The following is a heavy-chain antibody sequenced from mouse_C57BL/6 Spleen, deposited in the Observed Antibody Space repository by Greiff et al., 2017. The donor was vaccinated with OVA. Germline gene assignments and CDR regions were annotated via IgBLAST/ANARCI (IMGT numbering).Heavy chain of an antibody. CDR1: GFSFNTYA. J-gene: IGHJ3*01. D-gene: IGHD2-3*01. V-gene: IGHV10-1*01. Sequence: EVKLVESGGGLVQPKGSLKLSCAASGFSFNTYAMNWVRQAPGKGLEWVARIRSKSNNYATYYADSVKDSFTISRDDSESMLYLQMNNLKTEDTAMYYCVRNTFYDGYYDGFAYWGQGTLVTVSA. CDR2: IRSKSNNYAT. CDR3: VRNTFYDGYYDGFAY.